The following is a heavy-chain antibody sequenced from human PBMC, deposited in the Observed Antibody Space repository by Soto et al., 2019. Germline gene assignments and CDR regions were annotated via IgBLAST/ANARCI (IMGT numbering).Heavy chain of an antibody. D-gene: IGHD5-12*01. CDR3: ARESGGATATLDYYYFYMGV. CDR1: GDTFTDYY. V-gene: IGHV1-2*04. J-gene: IGHJ6*03. Sequence: QVQLVQSGAEVKKPGASVTVSCRSSGDTFTDYYMHWVRQAPGQGLEWMGWINPNSGVTKYAQKFQGWVTMTRDTSIRTVYMQLSRLRSDDTGVYYGARESGGATATLDYYYFYMGVWGTGTTVTVSS. CDR2: INPNSGVT.